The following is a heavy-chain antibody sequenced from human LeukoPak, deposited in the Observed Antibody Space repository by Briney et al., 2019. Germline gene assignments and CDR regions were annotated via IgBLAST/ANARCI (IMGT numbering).Heavy chain of an antibody. D-gene: IGHD5-24*01. V-gene: IGHV4-39*07. J-gene: IGHJ5*02. CDR2: IYYSGST. CDR3: ARDRRRDGYNWSRVWFDP. CDR1: GGSISSSSYY. Sequence: SETLSLTCTVSGGSISSSSYYWGWIRQPPGKGLEWIGSIYYSGSTYYNPSLKSRVTISVDTSKNQFSLKLSSVTAADTAVYYCARDRRRDGYNWSRVWFDPWGQGTLVTVSS.